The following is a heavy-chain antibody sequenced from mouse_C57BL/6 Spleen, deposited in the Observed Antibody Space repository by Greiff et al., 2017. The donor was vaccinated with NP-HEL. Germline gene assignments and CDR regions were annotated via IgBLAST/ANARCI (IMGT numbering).Heavy chain of an antibody. V-gene: IGHV1-55*01. CDR1: GYTFTSYW. J-gene: IGHJ3*01. CDR3: ARSGSYDYEGFAY. D-gene: IGHD2-4*01. Sequence: QVHVKQPGAELVKPGASVKMSCKASGYTFTSYWITWVKQRPGQGLEWIGDIYPGSGSTNYNEKFKSKATLTVDTSSSTAYMQLSSLTSEDSAVYYCARSGSYDYEGFAYWGQGTLVTVSA. CDR2: IYPGSGST.